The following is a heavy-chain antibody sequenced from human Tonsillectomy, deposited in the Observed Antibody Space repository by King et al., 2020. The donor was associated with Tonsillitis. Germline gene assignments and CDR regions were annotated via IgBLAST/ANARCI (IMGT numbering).Heavy chain of an antibody. CDR3: GKARLVEMATGIDF. D-gene: IGHD5-24*01. J-gene: IGHJ4*02. Sequence: VQLVESGGGVVQPGGSLRLSCAASGFPFTYYGIHWVRQAPGKGLEWVTFIRYDGSDRYYADSVKGRFTISKDNSKNTVFLQMHSLRVEDTAVYYCGKARLVEMATGIDFWGQGTLVTVSS. V-gene: IGHV3-30*02. CDR2: IRYDGSDR. CDR1: GFPFTYYG.